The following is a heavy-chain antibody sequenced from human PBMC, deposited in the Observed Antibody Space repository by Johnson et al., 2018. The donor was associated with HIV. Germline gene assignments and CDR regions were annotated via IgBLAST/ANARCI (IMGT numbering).Heavy chain of an antibody. V-gene: IGHV3-23*04. CDR3: AKDRGLLDAFDI. Sequence: VQLVESGGGVVQPGRSLRLSCAASGFTFSSYAMHWVRQAPGKGLEWVSAISGSGGSTYYADSVKGRFTISRDNSKNTLYLQMNSLRAEDTAVYYCAKDRGLLDAFDIWGQGTMVTVSS. CDR2: ISGSGGST. CDR1: GFTFSSYA. J-gene: IGHJ3*02.